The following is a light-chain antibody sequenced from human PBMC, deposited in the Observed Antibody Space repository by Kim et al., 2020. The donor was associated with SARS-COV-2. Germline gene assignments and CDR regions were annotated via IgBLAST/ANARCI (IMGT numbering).Light chain of an antibody. Sequence: TLSLSPGESATLSCRASQSVSSSYLAWYQQKPGQAPRLLIYGASSRATGIPDRFSGSGSGTDFTLTISRLEPEDFAVYYCQQFRTFGQGTKVDIK. CDR3: QQFRT. J-gene: IGKJ1*01. V-gene: IGKV3-20*01. CDR1: QSVSSSY. CDR2: GAS.